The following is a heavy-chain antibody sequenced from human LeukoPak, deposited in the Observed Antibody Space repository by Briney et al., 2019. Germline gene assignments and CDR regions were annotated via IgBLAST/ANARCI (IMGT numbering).Heavy chain of an antibody. J-gene: IGHJ6*03. V-gene: IGHV4-39*07. CDR2: IYYSGST. CDR3: ARENWGMDV. CDR1: GGSISSSSYY. D-gene: IGHD7-27*01. Sequence: SETLSLTCTVSGGSISSSSYYWGWIRQPPGKGLEWIGSIYYSGSTYYNPSLESRVTISVDTSKNQFSLKLSSVTAADTAVYYCARENWGMDVWGKGTTVTVSS.